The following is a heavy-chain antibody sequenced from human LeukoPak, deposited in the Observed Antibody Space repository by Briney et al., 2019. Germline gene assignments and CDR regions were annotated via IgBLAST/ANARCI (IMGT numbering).Heavy chain of an antibody. Sequence: GGSLRLSCAASGFTFSSYWMSWVRQAPGKGLEWVANIKQDGSEKYYVHSLKGRFTISRDNAKNSLYLQMNSLRAEDTAVYYCAKDSKENRPAVTGGGFDCWGQGTLVTVSS. D-gene: IGHD6-19*01. CDR1: GFTFSSYW. CDR2: IKQDGSEK. V-gene: IGHV3-7*05. J-gene: IGHJ4*02. CDR3: AKDSKENRPAVTGGGFDC.